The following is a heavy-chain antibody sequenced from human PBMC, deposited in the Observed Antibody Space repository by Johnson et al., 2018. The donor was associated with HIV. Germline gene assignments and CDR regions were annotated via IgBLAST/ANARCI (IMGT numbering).Heavy chain of an antibody. Sequence: QVQLVESGGGLVQPGGSLRLSCAASGFTFSSYAMHWVRQAPGKGLEWVAVISYDGSNKYYADSVKGRFTISRDNSKNTLYLQMNSLRAEDTAVYYCARGGPYYYDILTGYYRDDAFDIWGQGTMVTVSS. V-gene: IGHV3-30-3*01. CDR3: ARGGPYYYDILTGYYRDDAFDI. J-gene: IGHJ3*02. CDR2: ISYDGSNK. D-gene: IGHD3-9*01. CDR1: GFTFSSYA.